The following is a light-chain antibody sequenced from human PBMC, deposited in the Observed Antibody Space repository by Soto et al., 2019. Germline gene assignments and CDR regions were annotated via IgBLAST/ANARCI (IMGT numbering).Light chain of an antibody. V-gene: IGKV3-20*01. CDR1: QTISSGY. Sequence: IVLTQSPGTLSLSPGARATLSCRASQTISSGYLASYKQKPDQAPWLLIYGAFRRATDVPDRCSGSGSGTDITLTISRLEPEDVGVNYCQQKSRSRTFGQGNRDEI. CDR3: QQKSRSRT. J-gene: IGKJ1*01. CDR2: GAF.